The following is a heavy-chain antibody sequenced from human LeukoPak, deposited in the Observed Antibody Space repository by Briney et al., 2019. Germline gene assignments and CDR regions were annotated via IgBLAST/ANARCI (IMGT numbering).Heavy chain of an antibody. CDR3: ARDLRPSSSWSNSDY. D-gene: IGHD6-13*01. CDR1: GYTFTSCG. Sequence: ASVKVSCKASGYTFTSCGISLVRQAPGQGLEWMGWISAYNGNTNYAQKLQGRVTMTTDTSTSTAYMELRSLRSDDTAVYYCARDLRPSSSWSNSDYWGQGTLVTVSS. V-gene: IGHV1-18*01. CDR2: ISAYNGNT. J-gene: IGHJ4*02.